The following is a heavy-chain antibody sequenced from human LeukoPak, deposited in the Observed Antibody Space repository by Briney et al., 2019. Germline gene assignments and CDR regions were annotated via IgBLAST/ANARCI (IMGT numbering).Heavy chain of an antibody. V-gene: IGHV3-15*01. J-gene: IGHJ3*02. Sequence: GGSLRLSCAASGFASKNAWMSWVRPAPGKGLEWLGLIKRKSEGATTDYSAPVKGRFTISRDDSENTLYLQMSSLKTEDTAVYYCARGWLPDAFDIWGQGTMVTVSS. D-gene: IGHD2-15*01. CDR2: IKRKSEGATT. CDR3: ARGWLPDAFDI. CDR1: GFASKNAW.